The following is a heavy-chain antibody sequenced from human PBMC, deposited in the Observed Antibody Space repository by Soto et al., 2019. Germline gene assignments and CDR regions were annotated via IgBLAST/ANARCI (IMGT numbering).Heavy chain of an antibody. D-gene: IGHD2-2*01. CDR1: GYTFTGYY. CDR2: ISPDSGGT. J-gene: IGHJ4*02. CDR3: ARDSGYCTSTSCYYFDS. Sequence: AASVKVSCKASGYTFTGYYMHWVRQAPGQGLEWMGWISPDSGGTNYAQKFQGRVTMTRDTAITTAYMELTSLRSDDTAVYFCARDSGYCTSTSCYYFDSWGQGSQVTVSS. V-gene: IGHV1-2*02.